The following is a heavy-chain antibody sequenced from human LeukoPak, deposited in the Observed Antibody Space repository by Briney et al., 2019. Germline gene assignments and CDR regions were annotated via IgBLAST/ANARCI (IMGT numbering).Heavy chain of an antibody. J-gene: IGHJ4*02. CDR2: ISSSSSYI. CDR1: GFTFSSYS. CDR3: ARDLTSWNADY. Sequence: GGSLRLSCAASGFTFSSYSMNWVRQAPGKGLEWVSSISSSSSYIYYADSVKGRFTISRDNAKSSLYLQMNSLRAEDTAVYYCARDLTSWNADYWGQGTLVTVSS. V-gene: IGHV3-21*01. D-gene: IGHD1-1*01.